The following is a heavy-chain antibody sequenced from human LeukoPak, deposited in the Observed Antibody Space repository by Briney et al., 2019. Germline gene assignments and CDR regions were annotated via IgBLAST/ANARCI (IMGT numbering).Heavy chain of an antibody. D-gene: IGHD2-2*01. J-gene: IGHJ3*02. CDR1: GFTVSSNY. CDR3: ARDRSSTGSDAFDI. CDR2: IYSGGST. V-gene: IGHV3-53*01. Sequence: PGGSLGLSCAASGFTVSSNYMSWVRQAPGKGLEWVSVIYSGGSTYYADSVKGRFTISRDNSKNTLYLQMNSLRAEDTAVYYCARDRSSTGSDAFDIWGQGTMVTVSS.